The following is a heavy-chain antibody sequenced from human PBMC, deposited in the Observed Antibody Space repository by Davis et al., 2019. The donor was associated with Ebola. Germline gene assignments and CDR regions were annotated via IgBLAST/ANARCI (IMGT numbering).Heavy chain of an antibody. V-gene: IGHV3-48*02. J-gene: IGHJ6*02. CDR2: ISSSSSTI. CDR3: ARELLTTVDSDGYYYGMDV. D-gene: IGHD4-23*01. CDR1: GFTFSSYS. Sequence: GESLKISCAASGFTFSSYSMNWVRQAPGKGLEWVSYISSSSSTIYYADSVKGRFTISRDNAKNSLYLQMNSLRDEDTAVYYCARELLTTVDSDGYYYGMDVWGQGTTVTVSS.